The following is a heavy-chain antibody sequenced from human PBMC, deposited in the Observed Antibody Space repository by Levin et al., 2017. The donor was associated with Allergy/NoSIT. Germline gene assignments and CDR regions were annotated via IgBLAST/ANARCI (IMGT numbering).Heavy chain of an antibody. V-gene: IGHV1-2*02. J-gene: IGHJ6*02. CDR3: SPVEMATIRRSGRRDYYYDYGMDA. CDR1: GYTFTGYY. D-gene: IGHD5-24*01. CDR2: INPNSGGT. Sequence: ASVKVSCKASGYTFTGYYMHWVRQAPGQGLEWMGWINPNSGGTNYAQKFQGRVTMTRDTSISTAYMELSRLRSDDTAVYYCSPVEMATIRRSGRRDYYYDYGMDAWGQGTTVTVS.